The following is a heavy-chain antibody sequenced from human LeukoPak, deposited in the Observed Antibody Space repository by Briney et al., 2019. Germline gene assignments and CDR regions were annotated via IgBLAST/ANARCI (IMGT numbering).Heavy chain of an antibody. Sequence: SQTLSLNWSISGDSGSSDSTAWNWLRQSPSRGLEWLGRAYYTAKWITNYAVSVRSRIAVNPNTANHPFPLQLNSVTPEHTAVYYCARGYWAHGMNVWGPGTTVNVSS. V-gene: IGHV6-1*01. CDR3: ARGYWAHGMNV. J-gene: IGHJ6*02. D-gene: IGHD6-13*01. CDR1: GDSGSSDSTA. CDR2: AYYTAKWIT.